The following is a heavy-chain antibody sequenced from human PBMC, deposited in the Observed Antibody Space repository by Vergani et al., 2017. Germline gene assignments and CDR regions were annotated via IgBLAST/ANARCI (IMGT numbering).Heavy chain of an antibody. Sequence: QVQLVESGGGVVQPGRSLRLSCAASGFTFSSYAMHWVRQAPGKWLEWVAVISYDGSNKYYADSVKGRFTISRDNSKNTLYLQMNSLRAEDTAVYYCARETAQYFDYWGQGTLVTVSS. CDR3: ARETAQYFDY. V-gene: IGHV3-30-3*01. D-gene: IGHD1-14*01. CDR2: ISYDGSNK. CDR1: GFTFSSYA. J-gene: IGHJ4*02.